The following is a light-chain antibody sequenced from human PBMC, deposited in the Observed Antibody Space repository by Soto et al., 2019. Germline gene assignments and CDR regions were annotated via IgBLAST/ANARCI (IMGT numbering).Light chain of an antibody. CDR2: DTS. J-gene: IGKJ5*01. V-gene: IGKV3-15*01. Sequence: EIVMTQSPATLSVSPGERATLSFRASHSVSSKLAWYQHKPGQAPRLLIYDTSTRAAGIPARFTGSGSGTDFTLTISSLQSEDFAVYYCQQYNTWRSISFGQGTRLEIK. CDR1: HSVSSK. CDR3: QQYNTWRSIS.